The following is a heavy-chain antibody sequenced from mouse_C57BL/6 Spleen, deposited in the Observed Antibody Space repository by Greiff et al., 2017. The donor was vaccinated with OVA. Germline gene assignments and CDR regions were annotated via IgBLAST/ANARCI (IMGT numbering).Heavy chain of an antibody. D-gene: IGHD3-3*01. J-gene: IGHJ4*01. CDR2: IRNKANGYTT. Sequence: EVQVVESGGGLVQPGGSLSLSCAASGFTFTDYYMSWVRQPPGKALEWLGFIRNKANGYTTAYSASVKGRFTISRDNSQSILSLQMNALRAEDSATDYCARYGGGGTLGAMDYWGQGTSVTVSS. V-gene: IGHV7-3*01. CDR1: GFTFTDYY. CDR3: ARYGGGGTLGAMDY.